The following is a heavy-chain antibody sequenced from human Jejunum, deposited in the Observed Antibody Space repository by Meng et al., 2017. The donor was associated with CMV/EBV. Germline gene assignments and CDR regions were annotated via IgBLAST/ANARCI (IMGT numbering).Heavy chain of an antibody. D-gene: IGHD5/OR15-5a*01. V-gene: IGHV3-48*03. CDR3: ARVVLSSTRPYFDF. J-gene: IGHJ4*02. CDR1: FTFSRYE. CDR2: ISGSGNTV. Sequence: FTFSRYEMSWVRQAPGKGLEWVSYISGSGNTVYYGASVRGRFTISRDNAKNSVYLQMNGLRAEDTAVYYCARVVLSSTRPYFDFWGQGTLVTVSS.